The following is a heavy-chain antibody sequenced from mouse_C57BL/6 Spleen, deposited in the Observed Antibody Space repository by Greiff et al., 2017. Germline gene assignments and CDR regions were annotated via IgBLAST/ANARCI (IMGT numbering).Heavy chain of an antibody. CDR3: ARSGDSSGYWYFDV. V-gene: IGHV1-81*01. Sequence: QVQLQQSGAELARPGASVKLSCKASGYTFTSYGISWVKQRTGQGLEWIGEINPSSGNTYYNEKFKGKATLTADKSSSTAYMELRSLTSEDSAVYFCARSGDSSGYWYFDVWGTGTTVTVSS. CDR2: INPSSGNT. J-gene: IGHJ1*03. D-gene: IGHD3-2*02. CDR1: GYTFTSYG.